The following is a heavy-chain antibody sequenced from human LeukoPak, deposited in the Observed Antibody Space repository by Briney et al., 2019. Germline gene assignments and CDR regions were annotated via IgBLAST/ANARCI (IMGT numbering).Heavy chain of an antibody. V-gene: IGHV4-34*01. CDR2: INHSGST. CDR1: GGSFSGYY. D-gene: IGHD3-10*01. Sequence: PSETLSLTCAVYGGSFSGYYWSWIRQPPGKGLEWIGEINHSGSTNYNPSLKSRVTISVDTSKNQFSLKLSSVTAADTDVYYCARGPRYYGSGSFEPTPFDPWGQGTLVTVSS. J-gene: IGHJ5*02. CDR3: ARGPRYYGSGSFEPTPFDP.